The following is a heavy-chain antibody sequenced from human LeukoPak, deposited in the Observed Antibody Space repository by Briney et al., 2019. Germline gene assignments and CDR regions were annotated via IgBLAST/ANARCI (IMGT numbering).Heavy chain of an antibody. V-gene: IGHV3-21*01. CDR3: ARDSGSSWREGLNY. CDR2: ISSSSDYI. J-gene: IGHJ4*02. Sequence: GGSLRLSCAASTFTFSSDSMNWVRQAPGKGLEWVSSISSSSDYIYYADSVKGRFTIFRDNARNSLYLQMNSLRVEDSAVYYCARDSGSSWREGLNYWGQGTLVTVSS. CDR1: TFTFSSDS. D-gene: IGHD6-13*01.